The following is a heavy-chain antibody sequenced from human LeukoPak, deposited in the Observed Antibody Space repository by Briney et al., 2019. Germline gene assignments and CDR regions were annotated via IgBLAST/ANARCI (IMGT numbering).Heavy chain of an antibody. J-gene: IGHJ3*02. Sequence: KPGGSLRLSCAASGFTFSNAWMSWVRQAPGKGLEWVGRIKSKTDGGTTDYAAPVKGRFTISRDDSKNTLYLQMNSLKIEDTAVYYCTTDLKLMGAFDIWGQGTMVTVSS. CDR2: IKSKTDGGTT. V-gene: IGHV3-15*01. D-gene: IGHD2-15*01. CDR3: TTDLKLMGAFDI. CDR1: GFTFSNAW.